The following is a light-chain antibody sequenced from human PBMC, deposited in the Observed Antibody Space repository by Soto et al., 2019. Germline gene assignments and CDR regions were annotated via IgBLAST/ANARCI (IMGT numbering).Light chain of an antibody. CDR1: SGHSSYA. Sequence: QSVLTQSPSASASLGASVKLTCTLSSGHSSYAIAWHQQQPEKGPRYLMKINSDGSHSKVDGIPDRFSGSSSGAERYLTISSLQSEDEADYYCQTWVSGIEVFGGGTQLTVL. V-gene: IGLV4-69*01. CDR3: QTWVSGIEV. J-gene: IGLJ2*01. CDR2: INSDGSH.